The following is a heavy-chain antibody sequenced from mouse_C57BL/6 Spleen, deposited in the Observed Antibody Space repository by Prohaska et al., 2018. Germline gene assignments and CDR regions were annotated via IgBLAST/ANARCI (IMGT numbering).Heavy chain of an antibody. CDR2: IRSKSNNYAT. J-gene: IGHJ3*01. Sequence: EVQLVESGGGLVQPKGSLKLSCAASGFSFNTYAMHWVRQAPGKGLEWVARIRSKSNNYATYYADSVKDRFTISRDDSESMLYLQMNNLKTEDTAMYYCVRHDYYGSSWFAYGGQGTLAIFTA. D-gene: IGHD1-1*01. CDR1: GFSFNTYA. V-gene: IGHV10-1*01. CDR3: VRHDYYGSSWFAY.